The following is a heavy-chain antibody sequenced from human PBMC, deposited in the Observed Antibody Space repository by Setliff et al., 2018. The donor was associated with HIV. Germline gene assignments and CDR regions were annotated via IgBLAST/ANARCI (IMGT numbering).Heavy chain of an antibody. V-gene: IGHV3-30*02. Sequence: GGSLRLSCAASGFTFRSFGMHWVRQAPGKGLEWVAVIWYDGINKNYADSVRGRFTISRDNSKNTVYLQMNSLRAEDTAVYYCAKDGSHFWSGSPDYWGQGTLVTVSS. CDR1: GFTFRSFG. CDR3: AKDGSHFWSGSPDY. CDR2: IWYDGINK. J-gene: IGHJ4*02. D-gene: IGHD3-3*01.